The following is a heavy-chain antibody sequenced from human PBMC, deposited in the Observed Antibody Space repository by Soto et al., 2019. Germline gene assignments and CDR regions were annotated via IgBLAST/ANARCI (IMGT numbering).Heavy chain of an antibody. D-gene: IGHD3-9*01. CDR3: ARAPFGYYDILTGYAFFGSGYYGMDV. CDR2: INHSGST. V-gene: IGHV4-34*01. J-gene: IGHJ6*02. Sequence: PSETLSLTCAVYGGSFSGYYWSWIRQPPGKGLEWIGEINHSGSTNYNPSLKSRVTISVDTSKNQFSLKLSSVTAADTAVYYCARAPFGYYDILTGYAFFGSGYYGMDVWGQGTTVTVSS. CDR1: GGSFSGYY.